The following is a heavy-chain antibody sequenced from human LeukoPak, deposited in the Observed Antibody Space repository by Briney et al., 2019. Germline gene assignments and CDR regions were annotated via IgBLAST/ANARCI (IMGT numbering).Heavy chain of an antibody. J-gene: IGHJ6*03. CDR3: ARDLVGATDLYYYYMDV. Sequence: ASVKVSCKASGYTFTGYYMHWVRQAPGQGLEWMGWINPNSGGTNYAQKFQGRVTMTRDTSISTAYMELSRLGSDDTAVYYCARDLVGATDLYYYYMDVWGKGTTVTVSS. D-gene: IGHD1-26*01. V-gene: IGHV1-2*02. CDR1: GYTFTGYY. CDR2: INPNSGGT.